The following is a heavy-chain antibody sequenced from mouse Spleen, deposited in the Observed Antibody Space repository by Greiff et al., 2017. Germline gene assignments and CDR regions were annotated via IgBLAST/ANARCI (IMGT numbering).Heavy chain of an antibody. CDR3: ANGNYEGY. J-gene: IGHJ2*01. Sequence: EVQLQQSGPELVKPGASVKISCKASGYTFTDYYMNWVKQSHGKSLEWIGDINPNNGGTSYNQKFKGKATLTVDKSSSTAYMELRSLTSEDSAVYYCANGNYEGYWGQGTTLTVSS. D-gene: IGHD2-1*01. CDR2: INPNNGGT. CDR1: GYTFTDYY. V-gene: IGHV1-26*01.